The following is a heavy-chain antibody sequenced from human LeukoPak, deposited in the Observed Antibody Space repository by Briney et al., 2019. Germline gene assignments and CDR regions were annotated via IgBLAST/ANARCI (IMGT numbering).Heavy chain of an antibody. Sequence: SETLSLTCTVSGGSISSYYWSWIRQPPGKGLEWIGYIYYSGSTNYNPSLKSRVTISVDTSKSQFSLKLSSVTAADTAVYYCARSKYYYGSGSVPDYWGQGTLVTVSS. CDR1: GGSISSYY. J-gene: IGHJ4*02. CDR2: IYYSGST. V-gene: IGHV4-59*01. CDR3: ARSKYYYGSGSVPDY. D-gene: IGHD3-10*01.